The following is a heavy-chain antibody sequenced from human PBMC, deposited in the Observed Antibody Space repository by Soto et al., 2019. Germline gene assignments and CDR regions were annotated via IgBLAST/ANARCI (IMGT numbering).Heavy chain of an antibody. V-gene: IGHV1-18*01. CDR3: ARVLGPSDYDRSGYYYFDY. Sequence: QVQLVQSGAEVKKPGASVKVSCKPSGYTFTSYGISWVRQAPGQGLEWMGWISDYNGNTIYAQKLQGRVTMTTDTSTSTAYMELRSLRSDDTAVYYCARVLGPSDYDRSGYYYFDYWGQGTLVTVSS. J-gene: IGHJ4*02. D-gene: IGHD3-22*01. CDR2: ISDYNGNT. CDR1: GYTFTSYG.